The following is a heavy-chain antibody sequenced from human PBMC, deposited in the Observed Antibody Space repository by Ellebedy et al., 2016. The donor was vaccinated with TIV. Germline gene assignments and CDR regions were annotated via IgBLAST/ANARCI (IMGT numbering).Heavy chain of an antibody. J-gene: IGHJ4*02. V-gene: IGHV3-9*01. CDR3: AKDVGDMLATGYFDY. Sequence: SLKISXAASGFTFSIYSMNWVRQAPGKGLEWVSGINWNGGSVGYADSVKGRFTISRDNAENSLYLQMNSLRAEDTALYYCAKDVGDMLATGYFDYWGQGNQVTVSS. CDR1: GFTFSIYS. D-gene: IGHD5-12*01. CDR2: INWNGGSV.